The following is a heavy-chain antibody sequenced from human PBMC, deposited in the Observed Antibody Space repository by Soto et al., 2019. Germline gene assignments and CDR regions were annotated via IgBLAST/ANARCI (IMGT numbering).Heavy chain of an antibody. J-gene: IGHJ5*02. D-gene: IGHD2-15*01. CDR2: LYYSGNT. Sequence: KPSETLSLTCTVSGGPISRSSYSWAWIRQPPGKGLEWIGTLYYSGNTYYNPSLKSRVTISVDTSKNQFSLKLSSVTAADTAVYYCATRQDGSYNWFDPWGQGTLVTVSS. CDR3: ATRQDGSYNWFDP. CDR1: GGPISRSSYS. V-gene: IGHV4-39*01.